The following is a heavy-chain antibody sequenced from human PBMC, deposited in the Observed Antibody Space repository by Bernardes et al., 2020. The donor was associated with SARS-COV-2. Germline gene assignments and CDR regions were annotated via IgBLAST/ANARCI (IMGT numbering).Heavy chain of an antibody. CDR3: ARETDLDY. CDR1: GFNVGNHY. Sequence: GWSLRRSCAASGFNVGNHYMSWVRQAPGKGLEWLSVMQTGRNTYYADSVEGRFTISRDNSKNIVYLQMDSLRTEDTAMYYCARETDLDYWGQGTLVTVSS. V-gene: IGHV3-66*02. J-gene: IGHJ4*02. CDR2: MQTGRNT.